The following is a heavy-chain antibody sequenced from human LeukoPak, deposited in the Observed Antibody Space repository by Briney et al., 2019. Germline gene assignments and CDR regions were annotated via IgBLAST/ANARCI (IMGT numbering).Heavy chain of an antibody. D-gene: IGHD3-3*01. J-gene: IGHJ4*02. CDR3: ARYYDTVDY. CDR2: IYYSGST. CDR1: GGSISSSSYY. V-gene: IGHV4-39*07. Sequence: SETLSLTCTVPGGSISSSSYYWGWIRQPPGKGLEWIGSIYYSGSTYYNPSLKSRVTISVDTSKNQFSLKLSSVTAADTAVYYCARYYDTVDYWGQGTLVTASS.